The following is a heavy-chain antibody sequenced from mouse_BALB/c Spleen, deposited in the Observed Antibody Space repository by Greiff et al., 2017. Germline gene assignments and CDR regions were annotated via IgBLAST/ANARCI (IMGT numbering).Heavy chain of an antibody. Sequence: EVMLVESGGGLVQPGGSRKLSCAASGFTFSSFGMHWVRQAPEKGLEWVAYISSGSSTIYYADTVKGRFTISRDNPKNTLFLQMTSLRSEDTAMYYCARSYYGSSSAWFACWGQGTLVTVSA. D-gene: IGHD1-1*01. CDR2: ISSGSSTI. CDR3: ARSYYGSSSAWFAC. V-gene: IGHV5-17*02. J-gene: IGHJ3*01. CDR1: GFTFSSFG.